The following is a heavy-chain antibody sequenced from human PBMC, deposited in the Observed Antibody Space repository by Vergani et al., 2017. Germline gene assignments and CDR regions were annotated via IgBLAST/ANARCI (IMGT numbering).Heavy chain of an antibody. CDR2: IYYSGST. D-gene: IGHD3-22*01. CDR1: GGSISSSSYY. V-gene: IGHV4-39*01. CDR3: ARGVWGDYYDSSGYSPPFDI. Sequence: QLQLQESGPGLVKPSETLSLTCTVSGGSISSSSYYWGWIRQPPGKGLEWIGSIYYSGSTYYNPSLKGRVTISVDTSKNQFSLKLSSVTAADTAVYYCARGVWGDYYDSSGYSPPFDIWGQGTMVTVSS. J-gene: IGHJ3*02.